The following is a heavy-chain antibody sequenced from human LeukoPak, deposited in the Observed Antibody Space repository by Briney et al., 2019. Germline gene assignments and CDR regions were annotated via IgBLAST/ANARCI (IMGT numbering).Heavy chain of an antibody. Sequence: GGSLRLSCAASGFTFSSYSMNWVRQAPGKGLEWVSYISSSSSTIYYADSVKGRFTISRDNAKNSLYLQMNSLRAEDTAVYYCARDAGDFWSGRNYGMDVWGQGTTVTVSS. D-gene: IGHD3-3*01. V-gene: IGHV3-48*01. CDR1: GFTFSSYS. CDR2: ISSSSSTI. J-gene: IGHJ6*02. CDR3: ARDAGDFWSGRNYGMDV.